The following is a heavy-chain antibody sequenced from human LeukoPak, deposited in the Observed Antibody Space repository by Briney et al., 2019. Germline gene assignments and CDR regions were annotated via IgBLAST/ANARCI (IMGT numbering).Heavy chain of an antibody. D-gene: IGHD3-10*01. V-gene: IGHV4-61*02. CDR3: ARHPQGVRGYYYGMDV. Sequence: PSETLSLTCTVSGGSISSGSYYWSWIRQPAGKGLEWIGRIYTSGSTNYNPSLKSRVTISVDTSKNQFSLKLSSVTAADTAVYYCARHPQGVRGYYYGMDVWGQGTTVTVSS. CDR1: GGSISSGSYY. J-gene: IGHJ6*02. CDR2: IYTSGST.